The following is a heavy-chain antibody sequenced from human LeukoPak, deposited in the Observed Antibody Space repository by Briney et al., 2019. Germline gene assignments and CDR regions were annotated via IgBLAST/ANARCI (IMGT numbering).Heavy chain of an antibody. V-gene: IGHV3-23*01. J-gene: IGHJ4*02. CDR1: GFTFSSYA. D-gene: IGHD5-18*01. CDR2: ISGSGGST. Sequence: GGSLRLSCVASGFTFSSYAMSWVRQAPGKGLEWVSAISGSGGSTYYADSVKGRFTISRDNSKNTLYLQMNSLRAEDTAVYYCAKDVDTAMVTGYFDYWGQGTLVTVSS. CDR3: AKDVDTAMVTGYFDY.